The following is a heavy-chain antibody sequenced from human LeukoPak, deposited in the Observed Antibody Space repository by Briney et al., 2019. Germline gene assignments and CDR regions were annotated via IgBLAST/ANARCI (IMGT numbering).Heavy chain of an antibody. J-gene: IGHJ4*02. CDR1: GFTFSAYN. Sequence: GGSLRLSCVASGFTFSAYNMNWVRQAPGAGLEWLSYISRSDSSSKYAESVKGRFTTSRDNAKNSLYLQMNSLRAEDTAVYYCARLKGDYYDSSGYWRVIDYWGQGTLVTVSS. D-gene: IGHD3-22*01. V-gene: IGHV3-48*04. CDR3: ARLKGDYYDSSGYWRVIDY. CDR2: ISRSDSSS.